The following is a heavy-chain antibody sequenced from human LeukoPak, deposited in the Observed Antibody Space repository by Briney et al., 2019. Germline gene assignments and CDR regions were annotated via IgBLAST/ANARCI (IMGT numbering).Heavy chain of an antibody. CDR1: SRSTSSHY. CDR3: ARKRGYSYGYYFDY. V-gene: IGHV4-59*11. Sequence: SETLSLTCTISSRSTSSHYWSWTRQPRGKGLEWIGYIYYSGSTNYNSSLKSRVTISVDTSKNQFSLKLSSVTAADTAVYYCARKRGYSYGYYFDYWGQGTLVTVSS. J-gene: IGHJ4*02. D-gene: IGHD5-18*01. CDR2: IYYSGST.